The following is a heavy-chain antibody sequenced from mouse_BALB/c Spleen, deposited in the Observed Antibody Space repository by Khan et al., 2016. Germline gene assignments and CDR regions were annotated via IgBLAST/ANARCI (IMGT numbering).Heavy chain of an antibody. CDR3: ASRSTGAWFAD. CDR2: IDPANGNT. CDR1: GFNIKDTY. J-gene: IGHJ3*01. D-gene: IGHD1-1*01. Sequence: VQLQQSGAELVKPGASVKLSCTASGFNIKDTYMHWVKQRPEQGLEWIGRIDPANGNTKYDPKFQGKATITADNSSNTAYLQLSSLTSEDTAVYYCASRSTGAWFADWGQGTLVTVSA. V-gene: IGHV14-3*02.